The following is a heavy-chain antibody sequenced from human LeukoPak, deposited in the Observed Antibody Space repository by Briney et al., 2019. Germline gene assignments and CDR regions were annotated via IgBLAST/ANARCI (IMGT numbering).Heavy chain of an antibody. D-gene: IGHD3-3*01. CDR1: GFTFSDYY. Sequence: GGSLRLSCAASGFTFSDYYMSWIRQAPGKGLEWVSYISSSCSTIYYADSVKGRFTISRDNAKNSLYLQMNSLRAGDTAVYYCARDYDFWSGYYPPSAFDIWGQGTMVTVSS. J-gene: IGHJ3*02. CDR3: ARDYDFWSGYYPPSAFDI. CDR2: ISSSCSTI. V-gene: IGHV3-11*01.